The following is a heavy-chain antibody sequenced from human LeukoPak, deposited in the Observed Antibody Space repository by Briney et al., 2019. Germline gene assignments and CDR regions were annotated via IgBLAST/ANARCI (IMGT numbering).Heavy chain of an antibody. CDR1: GFAVTSHH. CDR2: IYSGGST. J-gene: IGHJ3*02. D-gene: IGHD6-13*01. CDR3: ARVSNSWDPFDI. Sequence: GGSLRLSCAASGFAVTSHHMTWVRQGSGEGLEWISIIYSGGSTYYADSVKGRFTISRDKSKSTLFLQMNSLRAEDTAVYYCARVSNSWDPFDIWGQGTVVTVSS. V-gene: IGHV3-66*01.